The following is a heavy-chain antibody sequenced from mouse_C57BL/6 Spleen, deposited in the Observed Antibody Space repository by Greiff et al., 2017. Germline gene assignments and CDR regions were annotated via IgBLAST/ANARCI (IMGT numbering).Heavy chain of an antibody. V-gene: IGHV5-17*01. D-gene: IGHD2-2*01. CDR2: ISSGSSTL. CDR3: ARDDYGCDVHYFDY. CDR1: GFTFSDYG. Sequence: EVQLVESGGGLVKPGGSLKLSCAASGFTFSDYGMHWVRQAPEKGLEWVAYISSGSSTLYYADTVKGRFTISRDNAKNTLFLQMTRLRAEDTARYYCARDDYGCDVHYFDYRGQGTILTVSS. J-gene: IGHJ2*01.